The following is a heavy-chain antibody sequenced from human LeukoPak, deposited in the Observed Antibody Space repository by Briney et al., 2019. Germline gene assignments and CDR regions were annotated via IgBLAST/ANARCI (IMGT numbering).Heavy chain of an antibody. J-gene: IGHJ4*02. CDR2: IYYSGST. CDR1: GFTFSNAW. Sequence: GSLRLSCAASGFTFSNAWMSWVRQPPGKGLEWIANIYYSGSTYYNPSLKSRVTMSVDRSENQFSLKLSSVTAADTAVYYCARGLIVPSTIFDYWGQGALVTVSS. D-gene: IGHD2-2*01. V-gene: IGHV4-4*02. CDR3: ARGLIVPSTIFDY.